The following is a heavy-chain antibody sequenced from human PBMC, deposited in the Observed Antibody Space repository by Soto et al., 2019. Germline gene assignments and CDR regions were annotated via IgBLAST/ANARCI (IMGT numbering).Heavy chain of an antibody. CDR2: ILHGGNT. CDR1: GDSVSSSNYY. CDR3: ARHLGAAGGYYGY. Sequence: PSETLSLTCTVSGDSVSSSNYYWGWIRHPPGRGLEWIGSILHGGNTYYNPSLKSRVTISVDTSKNQFSLKLSSVAASDTAIYYCARHLGAAGGYYGYWCQGTLVTVFS. J-gene: IGHJ4*02. D-gene: IGHD3-10*01. V-gene: IGHV4-39*01.